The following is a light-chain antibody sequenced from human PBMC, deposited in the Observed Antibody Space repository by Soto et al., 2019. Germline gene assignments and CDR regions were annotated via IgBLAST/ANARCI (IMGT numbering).Light chain of an antibody. CDR2: AAP. V-gene: IGKV1-6*01. CDR1: QGIRND. Sequence: AIQMTQSPSSLSASVGDRVTITCRASQGIRNDLGWYQQKPGKAPTVLIYAAPTLQSGVPFRFSGSGSGTDFTLTISSLQPEDVATYYCLQDYTYPRTFGQGTKVELK. J-gene: IGKJ1*01. CDR3: LQDYTYPRT.